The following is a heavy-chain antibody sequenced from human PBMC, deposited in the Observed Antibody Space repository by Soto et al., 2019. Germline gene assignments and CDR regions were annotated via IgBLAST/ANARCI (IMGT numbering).Heavy chain of an antibody. CDR1: GFTFSSYA. J-gene: IGHJ4*02. Sequence: GGSLRLSCAASGFTFSSYAMSWVRQAPGKGLEWVSAISGSGGSTYYEDSVKGRFTISRDNSKNTMYLQLNSLRAEDAEESYCEKETDNDFWSGYYSFDYWGQGTLVTVSS. CDR3: EKETDNDFWSGYYSFDY. V-gene: IGHV3-23*01. CDR2: ISGSGGST. D-gene: IGHD3-3*01.